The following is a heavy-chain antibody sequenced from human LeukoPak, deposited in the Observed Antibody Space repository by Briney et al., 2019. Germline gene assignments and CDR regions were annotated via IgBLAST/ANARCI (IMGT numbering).Heavy chain of an antibody. CDR1: GYSFTTYW. CDR3: ARHIVVVPAATYYYMDV. D-gene: IGHD2-2*01. CDR2: MSPADSDT. J-gene: IGHJ6*03. V-gene: IGHV5-51*01. Sequence: GESLKIPCKGSGYSFTTYWIGWVRQMPGKDLEWMGIMSPADSDTRYSPSSQGRVTMSADKSISTAYLQWSSLKASDTAMYYCARHIVVVPAATYYYMDVWGKGTTVTVSS.